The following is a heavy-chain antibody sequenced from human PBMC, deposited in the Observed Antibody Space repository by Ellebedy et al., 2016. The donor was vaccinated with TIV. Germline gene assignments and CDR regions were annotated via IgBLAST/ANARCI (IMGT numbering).Heavy chain of an antibody. V-gene: IGHV4-34*01. CDR1: GGSFSGYY. Sequence: GSLRLXXAVYGGSFSGYYWSWIRQSPGKGLEWIGEIDHSGNTNYNPSLKSRVTISVDTSKNQFSLRLSSVTAADTAVYYCAGHHCSSSSCSFDYWGQGTLVTVSS. CDR3: AGHHCSSSSCSFDY. D-gene: IGHD2-2*01. J-gene: IGHJ4*02. CDR2: IDHSGNT.